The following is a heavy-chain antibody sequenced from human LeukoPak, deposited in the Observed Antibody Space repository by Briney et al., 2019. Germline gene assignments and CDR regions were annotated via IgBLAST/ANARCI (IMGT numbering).Heavy chain of an antibody. D-gene: IGHD3-16*01. Sequence: PSENLSMSCNVAAVSISSRKYYWGWIRHPPGKNLGWIGSINYSGSTYYNPSLKSRVTISADTSKNQFSLKLSSVTAADTAVYYCARPGGGPTDYWGQGTLVTVSS. V-gene: IGHV4-39*01. CDR2: INYSGST. CDR1: AVSISSRKYY. J-gene: IGHJ4*02. CDR3: ARPGGGPTDY.